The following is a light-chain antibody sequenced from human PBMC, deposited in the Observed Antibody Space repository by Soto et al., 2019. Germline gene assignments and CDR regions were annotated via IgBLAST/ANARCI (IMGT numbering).Light chain of an antibody. CDR3: QQSYSNPPT. CDR1: RTIKTY. V-gene: IGKV1-39*01. J-gene: IGKJ1*01. Sequence: DFRMTQSPSSLSASVGDTITITCRASRTIKTYLNWYQQKPGKAPKLLIYAASSLQSGVPSRFSGSGSGTDFTLTISSLQPEDFETYYCQQSYSNPPTFGQGTKVDIK. CDR2: AAS.